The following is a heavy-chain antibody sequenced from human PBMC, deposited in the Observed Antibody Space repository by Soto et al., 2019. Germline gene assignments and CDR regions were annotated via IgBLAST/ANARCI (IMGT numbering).Heavy chain of an antibody. CDR1: GASTVSHYH. Sequence: QVQLQESGPGLVEPSQTLSLTCSVSGASTVSHYHWTWIRQPPGKGLEWVGYIFNRGTTSYNPSLTSRLSISMDTSGNHFSLELRSVTAADTAVYYCALALGPTTGLDYWGQGTLVTVSS. J-gene: IGHJ4*02. V-gene: IGHV4-31*02. D-gene: IGHD1-26*01. CDR2: IFNRGTT. CDR3: ALALGPTTGLDY.